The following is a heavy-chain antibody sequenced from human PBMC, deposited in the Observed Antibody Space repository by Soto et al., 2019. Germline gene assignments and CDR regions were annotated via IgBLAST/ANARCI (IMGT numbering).Heavy chain of an antibody. Sequence: ASVKVSCKASGYTFTSYYMHWVRQAPGQGLDWMGIINPSGGSTSYAQKFQGRVTMTRDTSTSTVYMELSSLRSEDTAVYYCARGVSCSGGSCYQRDWFDPWGQGTLVTVSS. CDR3: ARGVSCSGGSCYQRDWFDP. D-gene: IGHD2-15*01. CDR1: GYTFTSYY. J-gene: IGHJ5*02. CDR2: INPSGGST. V-gene: IGHV1-46*01.